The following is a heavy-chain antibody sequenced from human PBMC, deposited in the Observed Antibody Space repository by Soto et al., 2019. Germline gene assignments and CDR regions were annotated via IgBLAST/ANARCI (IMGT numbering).Heavy chain of an antibody. J-gene: IGHJ4*02. Sequence: AETLSLTCTVSGGSISSYYWSWIRQPPGKGLEWIGEINHSGSTNYNPSLKSRVTISVDTSKNRFSLKLSSVTAADTAVYYCARVSRYYYDSSGYYYFDYWGQGTLVTVSS. CDR1: GGSISSYY. CDR2: INHSGST. D-gene: IGHD3-22*01. CDR3: ARVSRYYYDSSGYYYFDY. V-gene: IGHV4-34*01.